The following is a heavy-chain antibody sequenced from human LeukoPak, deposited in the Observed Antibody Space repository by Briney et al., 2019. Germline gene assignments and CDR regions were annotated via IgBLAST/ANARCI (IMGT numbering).Heavy chain of an antibody. D-gene: IGHD3-10*01. V-gene: IGHV4-30-4*08. CDR3: ARTPRVYGSGIKGFDY. CDR1: GDSIYTYY. J-gene: IGHJ4*02. CDR2: IYYSGST. Sequence: PSETLSLTCTVSGDSIYTYYWSWIRQPPGKGLEWIGYIYYSGSTYYNPSLKSRVTISVDTSKNQFSLKLSSVTAADTAVYYCARTPRVYGSGIKGFDYWGQGTLVTVSS.